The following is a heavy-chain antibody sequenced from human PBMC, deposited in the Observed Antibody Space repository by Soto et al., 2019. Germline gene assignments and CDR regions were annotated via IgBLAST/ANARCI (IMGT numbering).Heavy chain of an antibody. CDR3: ARQYGGYEYYFDY. J-gene: IGHJ4*02. Sequence: QVQLQESGPGLVKPSETLSLTCTVSGGSTSSGDYYWSWIRQPPGKGLEWIGYIYYSGITYYNPSLKHRLTRSQATSKNQFSLKLRSVTAADTAVYYCARQYGGYEYYFDYWGQGTLVTVSS. D-gene: IGHD5-12*01. CDR1: GGSTSSGDYY. V-gene: IGHV4-30-4*01. CDR2: IYYSGIT.